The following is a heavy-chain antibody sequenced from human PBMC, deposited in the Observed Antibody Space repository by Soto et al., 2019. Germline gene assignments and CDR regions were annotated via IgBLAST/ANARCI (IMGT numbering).Heavy chain of an antibody. J-gene: IGHJ4*02. CDR1: VGSITGYY. CDR2: SYYTGAT. D-gene: IGHD7-27*01. Sequence: SETLSLTCTVSVGSITGYYWSWIRQSPGKVLEWIGCSYYTGATNYNPSLKSRVTISVDTSKNQFSLTLSSATAADTDVYYCARERTHRTGFDYWGQGTLVTVSS. V-gene: IGHV4-59*01. CDR3: ARERTHRTGFDY.